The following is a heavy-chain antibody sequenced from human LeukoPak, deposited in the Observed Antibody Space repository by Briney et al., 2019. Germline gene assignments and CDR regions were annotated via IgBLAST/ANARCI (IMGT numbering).Heavy chain of an antibody. D-gene: IGHD3-10*01. Sequence: PSETLSLTCTVSGGSISTYYWSWIRQPPGKGLEWIGYIYYSGSANYNPSLKSRVTISVDTSKNQFSLKLSSVTAADTAVYYCARSYGSGTYFDYWGQATKVTVSS. CDR3: ARSYGSGTYFDY. J-gene: IGHJ4*02. CDR2: IYYSGSA. CDR1: GGSISTYY. V-gene: IGHV4-59*01.